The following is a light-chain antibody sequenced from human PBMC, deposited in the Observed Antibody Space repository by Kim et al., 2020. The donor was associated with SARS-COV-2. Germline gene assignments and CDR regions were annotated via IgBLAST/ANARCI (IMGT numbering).Light chain of an antibody. Sequence: EIVLTQSPGTLSLSPGERATLSCRASQSVSSSYLAWYQQKPGQAPRLLIYGASSRATGIPDRFSGSGSGTDFTLTISRLEPEDFAVYYCQQYGSSPVAQLLEYTFGQGTKLEI. J-gene: IGKJ2*01. CDR2: GAS. V-gene: IGKV3-20*01. CDR1: QSVSSSY. CDR3: QQYGSSPVAQLLEYT.